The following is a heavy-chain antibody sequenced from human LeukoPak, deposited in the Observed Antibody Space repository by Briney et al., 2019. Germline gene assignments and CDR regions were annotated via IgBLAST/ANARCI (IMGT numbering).Heavy chain of an antibody. CDR3: ARAPDTYSSY. V-gene: IGHV3-21*01. J-gene: IGHJ4*02. D-gene: IGHD2-21*01. CDR1: GFTFNNYW. Sequence: GGSLRLSCAASGFTFNNYWMSWVRQAPGKGLEWVSSISSSSSYIYYADSVKGRFTISRDNAKNSLYLQMNSLRAEDTAVYYCARAPDTYSSYWGQGTLVTVSS. CDR2: ISSSSSYI.